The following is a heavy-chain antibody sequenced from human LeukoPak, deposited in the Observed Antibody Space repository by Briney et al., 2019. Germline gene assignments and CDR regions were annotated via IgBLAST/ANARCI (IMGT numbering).Heavy chain of an antibody. D-gene: IGHD1-26*01. CDR2: ISGSGGST. V-gene: IGHV3-23*01. J-gene: IGHJ3*01. CDR1: GFTFSGYV. CDR3: SKNRERGRYAGFDF. Sequence: GGSLRLSCAASGFTFSGYVISWVRQAPGKGPQWVAVISGSGGSTFYADSVKGRFSLSRDNSTNLVYLQVNRLRAEDTSVYYCSKNRERGRYAGFDFWAEGALVAVSS.